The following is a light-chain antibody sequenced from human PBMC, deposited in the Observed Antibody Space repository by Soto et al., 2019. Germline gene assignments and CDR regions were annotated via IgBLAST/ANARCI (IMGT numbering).Light chain of an antibody. CDR2: AAS. CDR1: QSISSY. V-gene: IGKV1-39*01. J-gene: IGKJ5*01. CDR3: QQAYSFPIT. Sequence: DIQMTQSPSSLSASVGNRVTITCRASQSISSYLNWYQQKPGKVPKLLIYAASTLQSGVPSRFSGSGSGTDFTLSINSLQPEDFATYYCQQAYSFPITFGQGTRLEIK.